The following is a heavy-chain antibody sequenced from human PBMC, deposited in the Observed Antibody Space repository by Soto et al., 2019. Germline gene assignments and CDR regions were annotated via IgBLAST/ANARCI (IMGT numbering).Heavy chain of an antibody. D-gene: IGHD6-19*01. CDR1: GGSISNSYYY. J-gene: IGHJ4*02. V-gene: IGHV4-39*01. CDR2: IYYSGSA. Sequence: PSETLSLTCTVSGGSISNSYYYWGWIRQPPGKGLEWIGNIYYSGSAYYNPSLKSRVTISVDTSKNQFFLNLSYMTAADTAVYYCARHLYSSGWYGKLDFWGQGTPVTVSS. CDR3: ARHLYSSGWYGKLDF.